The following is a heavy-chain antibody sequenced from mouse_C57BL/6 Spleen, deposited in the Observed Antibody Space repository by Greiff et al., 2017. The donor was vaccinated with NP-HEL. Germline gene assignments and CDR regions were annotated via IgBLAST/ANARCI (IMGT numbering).Heavy chain of an antibody. V-gene: IGHV5-17*01. CDR2: ISSGSSTN. CDR3: ARKEAPAY. D-gene: IGHD1-3*01. CDR1: GFTFSDYG. Sequence: EVHLVESGGGLVKPGGSLKLSCAASGFTFSDYGMHWVRQAPEKGLEWVAYISSGSSTNYYADTVKGRFTISRDNAKNTLFLQMTSLRSEDSAMYYCARKEAPAYWGQGTLVTVAA. J-gene: IGHJ3*01.